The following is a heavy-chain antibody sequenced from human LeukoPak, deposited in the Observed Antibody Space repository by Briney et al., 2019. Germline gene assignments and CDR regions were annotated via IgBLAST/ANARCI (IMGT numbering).Heavy chain of an antibody. Sequence: GASVKVSCKASGGTFSSYAISWVRQAPGQGLEWMGGIIPIFGTANYAQKFQGRVTITTDESTSTAYMELSSLRSEDTAVYYCAIAAVGTGSTGFDYWGQGTLVTVSS. CDR3: AIAAVGTGSTGFDY. D-gene: IGHD6-13*01. CDR1: GGTFSSYA. J-gene: IGHJ4*02. CDR2: IIPIFGTA. V-gene: IGHV1-69*05.